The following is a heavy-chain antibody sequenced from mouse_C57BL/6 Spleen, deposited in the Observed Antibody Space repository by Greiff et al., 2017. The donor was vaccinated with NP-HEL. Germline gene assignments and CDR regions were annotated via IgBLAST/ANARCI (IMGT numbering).Heavy chain of an antibody. J-gene: IGHJ3*01. CDR3: AKESYSNYPWFAY. Sequence: EVKLQESGPGLVKPSQSLSLTCSVTGYSITSGYYWNWIRQFPGNKLEWMGYISYDGSNNYNPSLKNRISITRDTSKNQFFLKLNSVTTEDTATYYCAKESYSNYPWFAYWGQGTLVTVSA. CDR1: GYSITSGYY. CDR2: ISYDGSN. D-gene: IGHD2-5*01. V-gene: IGHV3-6*01.